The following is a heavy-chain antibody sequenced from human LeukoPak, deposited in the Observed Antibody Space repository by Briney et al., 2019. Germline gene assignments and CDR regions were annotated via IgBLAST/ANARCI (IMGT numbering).Heavy chain of an antibody. CDR2: ISSSGST. CDR1: GDSISSGDYY. V-gene: IGHV4-61*02. CDR3: ARVVVREYSSWGGLRIDY. D-gene: IGHD6-6*01. J-gene: IGHJ4*02. Sequence: SETLSLTCTVSGDSISSGDYYWSWIRQPAGKGLEWIGRISSSGSTNYNPSLKSRVTISVDTSKNQFSLKLSSVTAADTAVYYCARVVVREYSSWGGLRIDYWGQGTLVTVSS.